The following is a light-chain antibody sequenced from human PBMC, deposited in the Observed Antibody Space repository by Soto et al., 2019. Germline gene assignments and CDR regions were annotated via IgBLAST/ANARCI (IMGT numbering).Light chain of an antibody. CDR3: QQYNNWPLYIT. CDR2: GAS. J-gene: IGKJ3*01. V-gene: IGKV3-15*01. Sequence: EIVMTQSPATLSVSPGERATLSCRASQSVSSNLAWYQQKPGQAPRLLIYGASTRATGIPARFSGSGSGTEFTLTISILQSEDFAVYYCQQYNNWPLYITFGPGTKVDIK. CDR1: QSVSSN.